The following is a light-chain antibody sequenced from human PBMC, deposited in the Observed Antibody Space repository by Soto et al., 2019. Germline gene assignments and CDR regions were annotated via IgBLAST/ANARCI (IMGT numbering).Light chain of an antibody. Sequence: DIQMTQSPSSLSASVGARVTITCRASQRISSYLNWYQQKPGKAPKLLIYGASSLQSGVPPRFSGSGSGTDFTLTISSLQPEDFATYYCQQSYGIPLTFGGGTKVEIK. CDR2: GAS. J-gene: IGKJ4*01. CDR1: QRISSY. V-gene: IGKV1-39*01. CDR3: QQSYGIPLT.